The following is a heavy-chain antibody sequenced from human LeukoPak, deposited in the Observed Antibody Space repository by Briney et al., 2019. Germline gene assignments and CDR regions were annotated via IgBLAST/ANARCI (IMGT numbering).Heavy chain of an antibody. D-gene: IGHD3-10*01. V-gene: IGHV4-34*01. Sequence: KPSETLSLTCAVYGGSFSGYYWSWIRQPPGKGLEWIGEINHSGSTNYNPSLKSRVTISVDTSKNQFSLKLSSVTAADTAVYYCARRNYYGSGSYYPIYYYYYMDVWGKGTTVTVSS. CDR1: GGSFSGYY. J-gene: IGHJ6*03. CDR2: INHSGST. CDR3: ARRNYYGSGSYYPIYYYYYMDV.